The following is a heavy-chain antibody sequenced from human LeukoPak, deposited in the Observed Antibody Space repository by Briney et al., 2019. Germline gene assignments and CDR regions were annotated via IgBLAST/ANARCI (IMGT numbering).Heavy chain of an antibody. Sequence: PSETLSLTCAVSGGSISSGGYSWSWIRQPPGKGLEWIGYIYHSGSTYYNPSLKSRVTISVDRSKNQFSLKLSSVTAADTAVYYRARASKRVDYYYYGMDVWGQGTTVTVSS. J-gene: IGHJ6*02. CDR2: IYHSGST. V-gene: IGHV4-30-2*01. D-gene: IGHD2-15*01. CDR3: ARASKRVDYYYYGMDV. CDR1: GGSISSGGYS.